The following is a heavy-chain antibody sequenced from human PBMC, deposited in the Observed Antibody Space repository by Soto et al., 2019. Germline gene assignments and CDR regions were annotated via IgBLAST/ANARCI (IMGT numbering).Heavy chain of an antibody. V-gene: IGHV3-23*01. CDR3: AKDSFDPHLRYYDAFDI. CDR2: ISGSGGST. D-gene: IGHD2-8*01. Sequence: GGSLRLSCAASGFTFSRNAMSWVRQAPGKGLEWVSAISGSGGSTYYADSVKGRFTISRDNSKNTLYLQMNSLRAEATAVYYCAKDSFDPHLRYYDAFDIWGQGTMVTVSS. J-gene: IGHJ3*02. CDR1: GFTFSRNA.